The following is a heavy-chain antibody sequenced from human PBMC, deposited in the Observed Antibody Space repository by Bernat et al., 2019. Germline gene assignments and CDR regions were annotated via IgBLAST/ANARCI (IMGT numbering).Heavy chain of an antibody. J-gene: IGHJ4*02. CDR3: MGDGGHSV. CDR1: GFTVTNNH. Sequence: QVVESGGGLVQPGGSLRLTCEAAGFTVTNNHMAWVRQAPAKGLEWVSGIDGGGTTHYANFVKGRFTISRDNSRNMLSLQMNSLRADDTALYYCMGDGGHSVWGQGTQVIVSS. CDR2: IDGGGTT. V-gene: IGHV3-66*01. D-gene: IGHD2-21*02.